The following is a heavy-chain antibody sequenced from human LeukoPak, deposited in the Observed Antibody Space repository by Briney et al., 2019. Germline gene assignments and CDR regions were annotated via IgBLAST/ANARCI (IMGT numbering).Heavy chain of an antibody. V-gene: IGHV3-23*01. CDR1: GFTFSSYA. CDR2: ISGSGGST. Sequence: GGSLRLSCAASGFTFSSYAMSWVRQAPGKRLEWVSAISGSGGSTYYADSVKGRFTISRDNSKNTLYLQMNSLRAADTAVYYCAKAPSYDSSGFGYWGQGTLVTVSS. D-gene: IGHD3-22*01. CDR3: AKAPSYDSSGFGY. J-gene: IGHJ4*02.